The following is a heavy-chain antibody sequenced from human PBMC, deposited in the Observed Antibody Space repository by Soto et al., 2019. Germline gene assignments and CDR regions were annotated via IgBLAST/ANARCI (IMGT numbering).Heavy chain of an antibody. V-gene: IGHV4-31*03. J-gene: IGHJ4*02. Sequence: SETLSLTCTVSGGSISSGGYYWSWIRQHPGKGLEWIGYIYYSGSTYYNPSLKSRVTISVDTSKNQFSLKLSSVTAADTAVYYCARGFERYSSSWLDYWGQGTLVTVSS. CDR2: IYYSGST. CDR3: ARGFERYSSSWLDY. CDR1: GGSISSGGYY. D-gene: IGHD6-13*01.